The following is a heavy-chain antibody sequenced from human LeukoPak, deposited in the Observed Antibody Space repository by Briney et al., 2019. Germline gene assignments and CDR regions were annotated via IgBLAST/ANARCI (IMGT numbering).Heavy chain of an antibody. V-gene: IGHV3-48*01. J-gene: IGHJ3*02. CDR2: ISRSGSTI. CDR3: ARDCYGTRIDAFDI. Sequence: PGGSLRLSCAASGFTFSNYSMNWVRQAPGKGLEWVSYISRSGSTIYYADSVKGRFTISRDNAKNSLYLQMNSLRAEDTAVYYCARDCYGTRIDAFDIWGQGTMVTVSS. CDR1: GFTFSNYS. D-gene: IGHD3-16*01.